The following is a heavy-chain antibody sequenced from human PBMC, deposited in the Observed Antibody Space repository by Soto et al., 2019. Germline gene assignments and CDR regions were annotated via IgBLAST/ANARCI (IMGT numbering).Heavy chain of an antibody. CDR2: IDHDGPT. CDR3: VRDSHGDY. V-gene: IGHV3-74*01. J-gene: IGHJ4*02. Sequence: EVQLVESGGGLVQPGGSLRLSCAGSGFTFSNYWMHWVRQAPGKGLEWVSRIDHDGPTDYADSVRGRFTISRDNAENTLYLQMHSLRPEDTAGYYCVRDSHGDYWGQGTLVTVSS. CDR1: GFTFSNYW.